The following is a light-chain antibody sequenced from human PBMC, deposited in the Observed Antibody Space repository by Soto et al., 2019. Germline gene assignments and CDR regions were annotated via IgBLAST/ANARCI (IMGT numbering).Light chain of an antibody. Sequence: IQMISALSSLSASVGGSVTITWWASRHIRSNLVNYQQKTGEDPKLLIYDGASFQSGVLSRCGGSGAGTDFSLSISSLQPADFATYYCQQSYSAPPHTFGGGTKVDIK. CDR3: QQSYSAPPHT. V-gene: IGKV1-39*01. CDR1: RHIRSN. CDR2: DGA. J-gene: IGKJ4*01.